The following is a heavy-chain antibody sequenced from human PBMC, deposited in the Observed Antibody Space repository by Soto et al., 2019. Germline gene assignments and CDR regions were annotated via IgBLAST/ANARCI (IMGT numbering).Heavy chain of an antibody. D-gene: IGHD6-13*01. V-gene: IGHV4-39*01. J-gene: IGHJ5*02. CDR2: IYYSGST. CDR3: ARRYSRGRFDP. CDR1: GGSISSSSYY. Sequence: QLQLQESGPGLVKPSETLSLTCTVSGGSISSSSYYWGWIRQPPGKGLEWIGSIYYSGSTYYNPSLKSRVTISVDTSKIQLSLKLSSVTAADTAVYYCARRYSRGRFDPWGQGTLVTVSS.